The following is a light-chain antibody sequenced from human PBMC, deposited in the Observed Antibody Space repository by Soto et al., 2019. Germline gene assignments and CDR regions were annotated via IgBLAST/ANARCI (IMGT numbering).Light chain of an antibody. CDR2: DAS. CDR1: QSVSGY. Sequence: EMVLPQSPATLSLSPGERATLSCRAGQSVSGYLAWYQQKPGQAPRLLIYDASNRATGIPARFSGSGSGTDFTLTISSLEPEDYAVYDCQQRSNWLLVLTFGGGNKVELK. J-gene: IGKJ4*01. CDR3: QQRSNWLLVLT. V-gene: IGKV3-11*01.